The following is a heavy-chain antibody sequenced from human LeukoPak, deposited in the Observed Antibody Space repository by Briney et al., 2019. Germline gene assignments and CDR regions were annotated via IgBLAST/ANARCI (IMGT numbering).Heavy chain of an antibody. D-gene: IGHD3-22*01. Sequence: PGGSLRLSCAASGFTFSSYAMHWVRQAPGKGLEWVAVISCDGSNKYYADSVKGRFTISRDNSKNTLYLQMNSLRAEDTAVYYCARCTSYYENTYYYYMDVWGKGTTVTVSS. V-gene: IGHV3-30*04. CDR3: ARCTSYYENTYYYYMDV. CDR1: GFTFSSYA. CDR2: ISCDGSNK. J-gene: IGHJ6*03.